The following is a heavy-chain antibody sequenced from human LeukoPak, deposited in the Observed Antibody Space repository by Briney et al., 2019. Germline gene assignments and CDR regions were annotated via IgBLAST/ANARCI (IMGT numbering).Heavy chain of an antibody. CDR2: INPSGGST. CDR3: ARDQGCSSTSCFIDY. J-gene: IGHJ4*02. D-gene: IGHD2-2*01. CDR1: EYTFTSYY. V-gene: IGHV1-46*01. Sequence: ASVTVSCKASEYTFTSYYMHWVRQAPGQGLEWMGIINPSGGSTNYAQKFQGRVTMTRDMSTKTVYMELSSLRSEDTAVYYCARDQGCSSTSCFIDYWGQGTLVTVSS.